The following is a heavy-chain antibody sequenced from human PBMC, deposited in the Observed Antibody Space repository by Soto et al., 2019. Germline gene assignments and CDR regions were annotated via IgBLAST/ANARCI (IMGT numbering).Heavy chain of an antibody. CDR3: ATELGENPASPFDA. V-gene: IGHV1-69*01. D-gene: IGHD3-10*01. CDR2: IIPLFGTA. J-gene: IGHJ5*02. CDR1: GVTFSSET. Sequence: QVQLVQSGADVKKPGSSVKVSCQASGVTFSSETLGWVRQAPGQGLAWVGGIIPLFGTASYAQKFQGRVTITADESTSTVYMELSRLRSDDTAVYFCATELGENPASPFDAGGQGTLVTVSS.